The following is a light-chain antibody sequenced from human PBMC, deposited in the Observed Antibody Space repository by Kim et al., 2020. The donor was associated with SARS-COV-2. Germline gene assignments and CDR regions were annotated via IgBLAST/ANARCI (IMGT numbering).Light chain of an antibody. CDR2: DGN. CDR1: STDVGGYNL. CDR3: ISYTSSSCWV. Sequence: QSALTQPASVSGSPGQSITISCTGTSTDVGGYNLVSWYQQHSGKAPKLLIYDGNQRPSGVPDRFSGSKSGNPASLTISGLQAEDEADYHYISYTSSSCWVFGGGTQLTVL. V-gene: IGLV2-14*03. J-gene: IGLJ3*02.